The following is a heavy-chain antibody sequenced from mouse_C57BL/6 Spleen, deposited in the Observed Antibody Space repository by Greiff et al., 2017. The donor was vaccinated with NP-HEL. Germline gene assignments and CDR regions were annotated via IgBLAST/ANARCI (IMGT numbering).Heavy chain of an antibody. V-gene: IGHV1-54*01. CDR1: GYAFTNYL. CDR3: ARANYGSPVDY. J-gene: IGHJ2*01. Sequence: VQLQQSGAELVRPGTSVKVSCKASGYAFTNYLIEWVKQRPGQGLEWIGVINPGSGGTHYNEKFKGKATLTADKSSSTAYMQLSSLTSEDSAVYFCARANYGSPVDYWGQGTTLTVSS. D-gene: IGHD1-1*01. CDR2: INPGSGGT.